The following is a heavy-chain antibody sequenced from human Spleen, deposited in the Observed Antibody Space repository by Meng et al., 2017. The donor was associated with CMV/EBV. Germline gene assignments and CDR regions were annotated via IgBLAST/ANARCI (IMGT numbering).Heavy chain of an antibody. CDR3: ARVINMPAATGKYFDL. J-gene: IGHJ2*01. CDR2: ISYDGGNT. D-gene: IGHD2-2*01. CDR1: GFTFSNYA. Sequence: GGSLRLSCAASGFTFSNYAMHWVRQAPGKGLEWVAVISYDGGNTYYADSVKGRLSISRDNSKNTVYLHMNSLRTGDTAVFYCARVINMPAATGKYFDLWGRGTLVTVSS. V-gene: IGHV3-30*04.